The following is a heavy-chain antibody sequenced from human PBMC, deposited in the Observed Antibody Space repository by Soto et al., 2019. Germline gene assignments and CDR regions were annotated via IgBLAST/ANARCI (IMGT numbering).Heavy chain of an antibody. CDR2: INANNGNT. CDR3: ARTGTEAFDI. V-gene: IGHV1-3*01. Sequence: ASVKVSCKASGYTFTSYAMHWVRQAPGQRLEWMGWINANNGNTNYAQKFQGRVTMTRDTSNSTAYMELSRLRSDDTAVYYCARTGTEAFDIWGQGTMVTVSS. CDR1: GYTFTSYA. D-gene: IGHD6-13*01. J-gene: IGHJ3*02.